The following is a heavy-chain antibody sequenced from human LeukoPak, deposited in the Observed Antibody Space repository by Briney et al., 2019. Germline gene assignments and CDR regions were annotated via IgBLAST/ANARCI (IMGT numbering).Heavy chain of an antibody. CDR3: AKGDGGLIVPTARVY. CDR1: GFTFDTYA. J-gene: IGHJ4*02. V-gene: IGHV3-23*01. D-gene: IGHD2-2*01. CDR2: ISGSGAST. Sequence: VGSLRLSCAASGFTFDTYAISWVRQAPGRGLEWVSAISGSGASTYYADSVKGRFTISRDNSKNTLYLQMNSLRAEDTALYYCAKGDGGLIVPTARVYWGQGTLVTVSS.